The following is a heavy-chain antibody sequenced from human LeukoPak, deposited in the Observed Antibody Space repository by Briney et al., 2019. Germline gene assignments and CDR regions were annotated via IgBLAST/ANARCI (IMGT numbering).Heavy chain of an antibody. J-gene: IGHJ6*02. CDR1: GFTFSSYG. D-gene: IGHD5-18*01. CDR3: AREDGTAMASFHYYYYGMDV. Sequence: GGSLRLSCAASGFTFSSYGMHWVRQAPGRGLEWVAVIRYDGGNKYYADSVKGRFTISRDNSKNTLYLQMNSLRAEDTAVYYCAREDGTAMASFHYYYYGMDVWGQGTTVTVSS. V-gene: IGHV3-33*01. CDR2: IRYDGGNK.